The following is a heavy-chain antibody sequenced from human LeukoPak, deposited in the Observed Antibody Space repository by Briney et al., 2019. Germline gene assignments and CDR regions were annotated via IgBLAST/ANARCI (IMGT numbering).Heavy chain of an antibody. D-gene: IGHD3-22*01. V-gene: IGHV4-59*01. Sequence: SETLSLTCTVSDDSIKNYFWTWIRQSPGKGLEWIGYVFYSGSTSYNPSLRSRLTMSVDTSKSQFSLNLKSVTAADTAVYYCARGIRRYYDGSGYYYGEFDYWGQGILVTVSS. CDR2: VFYSGST. J-gene: IGHJ4*02. CDR3: ARGIRRYYDGSGYYYGEFDY. CDR1: DDSIKNYF.